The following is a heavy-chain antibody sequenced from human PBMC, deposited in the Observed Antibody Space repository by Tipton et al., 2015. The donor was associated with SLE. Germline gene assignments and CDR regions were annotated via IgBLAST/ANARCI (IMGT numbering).Heavy chain of an antibody. CDR3: AREVGSTWTPRFDY. CDR1: GGSFSGYY. D-gene: IGHD6-13*01. Sequence: TLSLTCAMYGGSFSGYYWGWIRQPPGKGLEWIGEILPGGSTNYNPSLKSRVTVSVDTSKNQFSLKLSSVTAADTAVYYCAREVGSTWTPRFDYWGQGTLVTVSS. V-gene: IGHV4-34*12. J-gene: IGHJ4*02. CDR2: ILPGGST.